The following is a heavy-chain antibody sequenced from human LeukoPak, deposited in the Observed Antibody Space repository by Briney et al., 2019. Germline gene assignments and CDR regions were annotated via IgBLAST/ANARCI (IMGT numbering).Heavy chain of an antibody. J-gene: IGHJ3*01. CDR3: ASLIASYSNDAFDV. V-gene: IGHV4-39*01. Sequence: SETLSLTCTVSGGSISSSRYYWGWIRQPPGKGLEWIGSIYYSGSTYYNPSLKSRVTISVDTSKNQFSLKLSTETGTNAPVYYCASLIASYSNDAFDVWGQGTMVTVSS. D-gene: IGHD1-26*01. CDR1: GGSISSSRYY. CDR2: IYYSGST.